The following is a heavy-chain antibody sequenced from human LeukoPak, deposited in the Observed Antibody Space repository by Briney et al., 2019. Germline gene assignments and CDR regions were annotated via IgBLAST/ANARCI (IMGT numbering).Heavy chain of an antibody. J-gene: IGHJ4*02. Sequence: SETLSLTCTVSGGSISTYYWSWIRQPAGKGLEWIGRIYTSGTTYYNPSLKSRVTMSVDTSKSQFSLKLSSVTAADTAVYYCARDRYGRFDYWGQGTLVTVSS. V-gene: IGHV4-4*07. CDR2: IYTSGTT. CDR1: GGSISTYY. D-gene: IGHD5-18*01. CDR3: ARDRYGRFDY.